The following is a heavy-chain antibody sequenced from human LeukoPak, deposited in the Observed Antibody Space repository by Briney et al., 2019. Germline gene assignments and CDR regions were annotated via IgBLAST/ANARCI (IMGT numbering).Heavy chain of an antibody. J-gene: IGHJ6*03. CDR1: GYTFTSYA. Sequence: GASVKVSCKPSGYTFTSYAISWVRQSPGQGLEWMGGIIPIFGTANYAQKFQGRVTITTDESTSTAYMELSSLRSEDTAVYYCARGHCSGGSCYSRGYYYYMDVWGKGTTVTVSS. CDR3: ARGHCSGGSCYSRGYYYYMDV. V-gene: IGHV1-69*05. CDR2: IIPIFGTA. D-gene: IGHD2-15*01.